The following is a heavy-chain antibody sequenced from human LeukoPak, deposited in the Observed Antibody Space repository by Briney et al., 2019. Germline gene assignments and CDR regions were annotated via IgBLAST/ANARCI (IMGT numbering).Heavy chain of an antibody. V-gene: IGHV4-31*03. CDR3: ARGHYYDSRDY. D-gene: IGHD3-22*01. Sequence: TSETLSLTCTVSGGSISSGGYYWSWIRQHPGKGLEWIGYIYYSGSTYYNPSLKSRVTISVDTSKNQFSLKLSSVTAADTAVYYCARGHYYDSRDYWGQGTLVTVSS. CDR2: IYYSGST. CDR1: GGSISSGGYY. J-gene: IGHJ4*02.